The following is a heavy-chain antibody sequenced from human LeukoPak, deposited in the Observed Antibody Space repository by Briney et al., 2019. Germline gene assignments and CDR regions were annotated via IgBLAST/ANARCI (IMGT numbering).Heavy chain of an antibody. CDR2: IYYSGST. CDR1: GGSISSYY. V-gene: IGHV4-59*01. J-gene: IGHJ4*02. D-gene: IGHD6-13*01. CDR3: ARTDVLTGTLFDY. Sequence: SETLSLTCTVSGGSISSYYWSRIRQPPGKGLEWIGYIYYSGSTNYNPSLKSRVTISVDTSKNQFSLKLSSVTAADTAVYYCARTDVLTGTLFDYWGQGTLVTVSS.